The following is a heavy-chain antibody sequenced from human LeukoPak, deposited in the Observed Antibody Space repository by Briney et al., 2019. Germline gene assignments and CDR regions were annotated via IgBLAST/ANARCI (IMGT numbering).Heavy chain of an antibody. J-gene: IGHJ3*02. D-gene: IGHD2-2*02. CDR2: ISSSSSYI. CDR1: GFTFSSYS. CDR3: ARGYCSSTSCYTRGYDAFDI. Sequence: GGSLRLSCAASGFTFSSYSMNWVRQAPGKGLEWVSSISSSSSYIYYADSVKGRFTISRDNAKNSLYLQMNSLRAEDTAVYYCARGYCSSTSCYTRGYDAFDIWGQGTMVTVSS. V-gene: IGHV3-21*01.